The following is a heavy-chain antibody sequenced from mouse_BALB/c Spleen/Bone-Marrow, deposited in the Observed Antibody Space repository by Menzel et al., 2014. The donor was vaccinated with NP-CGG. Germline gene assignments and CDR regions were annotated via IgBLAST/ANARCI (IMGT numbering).Heavy chain of an antibody. D-gene: IGHD2-1*01. CDR1: GYTFTSYW. CDR2: IYPSDSYT. CDR3: TRAGNYGNYYAMDY. J-gene: IGHJ4*01. V-gene: IGHV1-69*02. Sequence: VKLQESGAELVRPGASVKLSCKASGYTFTSYWINWVKPRPGQGLEWIGNIYPSDSYTNYNQKFKDKATLTVDKSSSTAYMQLSSPTSEDSAVYFCTRAGNYGNYYAMDYWGQGTSVTVSS.